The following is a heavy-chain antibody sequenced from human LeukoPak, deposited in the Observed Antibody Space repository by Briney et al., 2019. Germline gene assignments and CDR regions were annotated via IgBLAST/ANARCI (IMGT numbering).Heavy chain of an antibody. Sequence: GGSLRLSCAASGFTFSSYAMSWVRQAPGKGLEWVSAISGSGGSTYYADSVKGRFTISRDNSKNTLYLQMNSLRAEDTAVYYCAKPYYYDSSGYYPFDYWGQGTLVTVSS. J-gene: IGHJ4*02. CDR1: GFTFSSYA. CDR3: AKPYYYDSSGYYPFDY. D-gene: IGHD3-22*01. CDR2: ISGSGGST. V-gene: IGHV3-23*01.